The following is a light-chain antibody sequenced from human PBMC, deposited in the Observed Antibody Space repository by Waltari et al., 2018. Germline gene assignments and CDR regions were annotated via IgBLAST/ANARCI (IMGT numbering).Light chain of an antibody. CDR2: NNN. V-gene: IGLV1-44*01. Sequence: QSVLTQPPSASGTPGQRVSISCSGSSSNIGGNTVNWYQQLPGTAPKLLIYNNNQRPSGVPDGFSGSKSGTSASLAISGLQSEDEADYYCAAGDDSLNGVVFGGGTKLTVL. CDR3: AAGDDSLNGVV. CDR1: SSNIGGNT. J-gene: IGLJ2*01.